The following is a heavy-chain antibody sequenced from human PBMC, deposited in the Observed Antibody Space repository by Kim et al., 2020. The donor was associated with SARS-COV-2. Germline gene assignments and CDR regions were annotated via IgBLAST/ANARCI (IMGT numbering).Heavy chain of an antibody. J-gene: IGHJ4*02. Sequence: SETLSLTCSVSGYSISSSYYWGWIRQAPGKGLEWIGNIYHSGSTYNNPALKTRVTISVDTSKNQFSLKLSSVTAADTAVYYCARVGYGIGRFFFDYWGRGTRVTVSS. V-gene: IGHV4-38-2*02. CDR3: ARVGYGIGRFFFDY. CDR2: IYHSGST. D-gene: IGHD5-18*01. CDR1: GYSISSSYY.